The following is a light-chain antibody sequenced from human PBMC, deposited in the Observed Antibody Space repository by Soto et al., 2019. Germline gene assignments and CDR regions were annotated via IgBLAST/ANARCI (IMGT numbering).Light chain of an antibody. Sequence: DVVMTQYPLFLPVILGQSASISCRSSQILVSSDGNTYLNWFHQRLGQSPRRLIYTVSKRDSGVPDRFSGSGSGTEFTLKISRVEAEDVGVYYCIQNTHWPGTFGQGTKVDI. J-gene: IGKJ1*01. CDR2: TVS. CDR3: IQNTHWPGT. CDR1: QILVSSDGNTY. V-gene: IGKV2-30*01.